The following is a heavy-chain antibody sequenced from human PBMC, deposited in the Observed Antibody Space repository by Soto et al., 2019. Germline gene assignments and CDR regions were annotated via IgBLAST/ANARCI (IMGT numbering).Heavy chain of an antibody. CDR1: GFAFSTFA. Sequence: QVQLVESGGGVVQPGTSLRLSCAASGFAFSTFALHWVRQAPGKGLEWVSLVSNDGDRTYYAESVKGRFTISRDASSKTLFLPMHRLRPEDTGVYYCAAHFFCPYDWSQSAFDNWGQGTLVAVS. CDR2: VSNDGDRT. CDR3: AAHFFCPYDWSQSAFDN. D-gene: IGHD3-9*01. J-gene: IGHJ3*02. V-gene: IGHV3-30-3*01.